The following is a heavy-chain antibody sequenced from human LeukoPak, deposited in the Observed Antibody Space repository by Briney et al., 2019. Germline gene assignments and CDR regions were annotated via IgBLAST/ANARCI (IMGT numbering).Heavy chain of an antibody. CDR3: VSLDGYNKNNDY. CDR2: SNSDGSST. D-gene: IGHD5-24*01. V-gene: IGHV3-74*01. J-gene: IGHJ4*02. CDR1: GFTFNNYW. Sequence: PGGSLRLSCAASGFTFNNYWIHWVRQAPGKGLVWVSRSNSDGSSTSYADSVKGRFTISRDNAKNTLYLQMNSLRAEDTAVYYCVSLDGYNKNNDYWGQGTLVTVSS.